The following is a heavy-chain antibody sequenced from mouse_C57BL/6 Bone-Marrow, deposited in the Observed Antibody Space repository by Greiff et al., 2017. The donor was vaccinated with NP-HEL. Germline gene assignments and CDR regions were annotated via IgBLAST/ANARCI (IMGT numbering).Heavy chain of an antibody. CDR1: GFTFSSYG. Sequence: DVHLVESGGDLVKPGGSLKLSCAASGFTFSSYGMSWVRQTPDKRLEWVATISSGGSYTYYPDSVKGRFTISRDNAKNTLYLQMSSLKSEDTAMYYCARHVPLLRSYYYAMDYWGQGTSVTVSS. J-gene: IGHJ4*01. CDR2: ISSGGSYT. CDR3: ARHVPLLRSYYYAMDY. D-gene: IGHD1-1*01. V-gene: IGHV5-6*01.